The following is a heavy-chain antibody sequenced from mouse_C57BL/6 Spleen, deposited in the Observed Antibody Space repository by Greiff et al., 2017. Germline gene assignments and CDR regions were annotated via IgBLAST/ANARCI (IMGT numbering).Heavy chain of an antibody. V-gene: IGHV14-4*01. CDR2: IDPENGDT. Sequence: VQLQQSGAELVRPGASVKLSCTASGFNIKDDYMHWVKQRPEQGLEWIGWIDPENGDTEYASKFQGKATITADTSSNTAYLQLSSLTSEDTAVYYCTTTVVAGYLDYWGQGTTLTVSS. CDR3: TTTVVAGYLDY. J-gene: IGHJ2*01. D-gene: IGHD1-1*01. CDR1: GFNIKDDY.